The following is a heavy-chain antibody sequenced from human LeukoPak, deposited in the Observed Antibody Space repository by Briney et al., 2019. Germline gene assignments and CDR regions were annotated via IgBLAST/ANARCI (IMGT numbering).Heavy chain of an antibody. CDR1: GYSISSGYFW. V-gene: IGHV2-26*01. J-gene: IGHJ4*02. D-gene: IGHD3-22*01. CDR2: IFSNDEK. CDR3: ARIGRQWLFYFDY. Sequence: ETLSLTCTVSGYSISSGYFWGWIRQPPGKALEWLAHIFSNDEKSYSTSLKSRLTISKDTSKSQVVLTMTNMDPVDTATYYCARIGRQWLFYFDYWGQGTLVTVSS.